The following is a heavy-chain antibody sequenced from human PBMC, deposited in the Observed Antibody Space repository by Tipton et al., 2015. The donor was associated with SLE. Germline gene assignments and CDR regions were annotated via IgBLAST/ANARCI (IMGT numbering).Heavy chain of an antibody. CDR1: GGSISSYY. CDR2: IYYSGST. Sequence: TLSLTCTVSGGSISSYYWSWIRQPPGKGLEWIGYIYYSGSTNYNPSLKSRVTISVDTSKNQFSLKPSSVTAADTAVYYCGGGDWTRWGHWGQGTLVTVSS. CDR3: GGGDWTRWGH. J-gene: IGHJ4*02. V-gene: IGHV4-59*07. D-gene: IGHD2-21*01.